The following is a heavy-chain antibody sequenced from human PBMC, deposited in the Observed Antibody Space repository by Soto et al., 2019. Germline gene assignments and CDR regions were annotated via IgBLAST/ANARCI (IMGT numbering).Heavy chain of an antibody. CDR3: ARDTAMVPYWYFDL. Sequence: QVQLVESGGGVVQPGRSLRLSCAASGFTFSSYAMHWVRQAPGKGLEWVAVISYDGSNKYYADSVKGRFTISRDNSKNTLYLQMNSLRAEVTAVYYCARDTAMVPYWYFDLWGRGTLVTVSS. V-gene: IGHV3-30-3*01. CDR1: GFTFSSYA. J-gene: IGHJ2*01. D-gene: IGHD5-18*01. CDR2: ISYDGSNK.